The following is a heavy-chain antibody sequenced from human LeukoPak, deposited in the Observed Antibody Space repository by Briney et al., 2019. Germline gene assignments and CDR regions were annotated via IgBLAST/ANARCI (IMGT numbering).Heavy chain of an antibody. Sequence: PGGSLRLSCEGSGFTFSNYWMGWVRQAPGKGLQWVANIKTDGSEKYYVDSVKGRFTISRDKAKNSLYLQMNSLRAEDTAVYYCATYSSLNRREFQYWGQGTLLTVSS. D-gene: IGHD3-22*01. CDR2: IKTDGSEK. CDR3: ATYSSLNRREFQY. J-gene: IGHJ1*01. CDR1: GFTFSNYW. V-gene: IGHV3-7*01.